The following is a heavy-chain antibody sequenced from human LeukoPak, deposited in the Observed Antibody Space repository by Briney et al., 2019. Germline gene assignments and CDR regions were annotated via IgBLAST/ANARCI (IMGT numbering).Heavy chain of an antibody. CDR2: ISPYNGDT. CDR3: ARWYCSSTSCYAGAFDI. D-gene: IGHD2-2*01. Sequence: ASVKVSCKASGYTFNSYGISWVRQAPGQGLEWMGWISPYNGDTNYAQKLQGRVTMTTDTSTSTAYMELRSLRSDDTAVYYCARWYCSSTSCYAGAFDIWGQGTMVTVSS. V-gene: IGHV1-18*04. CDR1: GYTFNSYG. J-gene: IGHJ3*02.